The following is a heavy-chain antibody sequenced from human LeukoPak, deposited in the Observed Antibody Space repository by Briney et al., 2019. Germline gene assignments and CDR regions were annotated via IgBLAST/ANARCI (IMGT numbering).Heavy chain of an antibody. J-gene: IGHJ4*02. D-gene: IGHD3-16*01. CDR2: MYETGHT. CDR1: GGSISGYY. Sequence: LETLSLTCSVSGGSISGYYWSWIRQPPGQGLEWIGYMYETGHTMYNSSLKSRVTMSLDTSRNHFSLSLSSVTAADTAVYYCARHPFSTPFDYWGPGTLVTVSS. CDR3: ARHPFSTPFDY. V-gene: IGHV4-59*08.